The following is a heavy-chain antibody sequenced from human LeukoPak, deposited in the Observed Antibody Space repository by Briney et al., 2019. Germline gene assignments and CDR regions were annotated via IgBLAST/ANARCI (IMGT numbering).Heavy chain of an antibody. Sequence: SVKVSCKASGGTFSSYAISWVRQAPGQGLEWMGRIIPIFGTANYAQKFQGRVTITTDESMSTAYMELSSLRSEDTAVYYCAREGTTVTTPDYWGQGTLVTVSS. J-gene: IGHJ4*02. V-gene: IGHV1-69*05. D-gene: IGHD4-17*01. CDR3: AREGTTVTTPDY. CDR1: GGTFSSYA. CDR2: IIPIFGTA.